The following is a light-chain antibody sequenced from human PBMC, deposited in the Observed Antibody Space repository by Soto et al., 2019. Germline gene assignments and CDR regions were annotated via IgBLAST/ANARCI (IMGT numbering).Light chain of an antibody. Sequence: QSALTQPASVSGSPGQSITISCTGTRSDIGGYNFVSWFQHHPGRAPKLTIYDVTYRPSGVSNRFSGSKSGNTASLTISGLQAEDEADYYCTSYSNNLTPFVFGTGTKLTVL. CDR1: RSDIGGYNF. J-gene: IGLJ1*01. CDR2: DVT. V-gene: IGLV2-14*03. CDR3: TSYSNNLTPFV.